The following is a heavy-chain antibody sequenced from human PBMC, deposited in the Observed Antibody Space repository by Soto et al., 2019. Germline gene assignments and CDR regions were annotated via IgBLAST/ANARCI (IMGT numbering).Heavy chain of an antibody. CDR2: INAGNGNT. CDR3: ARGPVSYYYIWGSYRLAGDYFDY. D-gene: IGHD3-16*02. V-gene: IGHV1-3*01. CDR1: GYTFTSYA. Sequence: ASVKVSCKASGYTFTSYAMHWVRQAPGKRLERMGWINAGNGNTKYSQKIQGRDTITRDTSASTAYMELSSLRSEDTAVYYCARGPVSYYYIWGSYRLAGDYFDYWGQGTLVTVSS. J-gene: IGHJ4*02.